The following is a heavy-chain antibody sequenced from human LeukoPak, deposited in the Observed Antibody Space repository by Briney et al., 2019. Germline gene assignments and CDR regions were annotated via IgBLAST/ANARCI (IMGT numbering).Heavy chain of an antibody. CDR3: AAWTDRGYSY. Sequence: GGSLRLSWTASGFTFSRSWMNWIRQAPGKGLEWVANINPDGDGMRFVDSVKGRFTMSRDNAQSSLHLQMNSLRVEDTAFYYCAAWTDRGYSYWGQGVLVTVSS. J-gene: IGHJ4*02. D-gene: IGHD5-12*01. CDR1: GFTFSRSW. CDR2: INPDGDGM. V-gene: IGHV3-7*01.